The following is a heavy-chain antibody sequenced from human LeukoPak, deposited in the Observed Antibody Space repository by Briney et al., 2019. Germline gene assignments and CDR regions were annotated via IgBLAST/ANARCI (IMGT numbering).Heavy chain of an antibody. CDR2: IIPIFGTA. D-gene: IGHD6-19*01. J-gene: IGHJ6*02. Sequence: SVKVSCKASGGTFSSYAISWVRQAPGQGLEWMGGIIPIFGTANYAQKFQGRVTITADESTSTAYMEQSSLRSEDTAVYYCARSGYSSGWARGVYYYGMDVWGQGTTVTVSS. CDR1: GGTFSSYA. V-gene: IGHV1-69*13. CDR3: ARSGYSSGWARGVYYYGMDV.